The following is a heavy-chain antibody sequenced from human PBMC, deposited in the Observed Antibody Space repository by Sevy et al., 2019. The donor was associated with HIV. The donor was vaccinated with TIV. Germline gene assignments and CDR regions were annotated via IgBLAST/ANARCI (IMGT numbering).Heavy chain of an antibody. CDR1: GGSVSSGSYY. V-gene: IGHV4-61*01. Sequence: LETLSLTCTVSGGSVSSGSYYWSWIRQPPGKGLEWIGYIYYSGSTNYNPSLKSRVTISVDTSKNQFSLKLSSVTAADTAVYYCARDARYDFWSGNNYYYGMDVWGQGTTVTVSS. J-gene: IGHJ6*02. D-gene: IGHD3-3*01. CDR2: IYYSGST. CDR3: ARDARYDFWSGNNYYYGMDV.